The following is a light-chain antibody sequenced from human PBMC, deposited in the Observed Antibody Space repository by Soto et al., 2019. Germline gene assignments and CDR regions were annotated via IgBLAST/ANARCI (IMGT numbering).Light chain of an antibody. CDR1: QSSANNY. J-gene: IGKJ1*01. Sequence: EVALTQSPGTLSLSPGAIATLSCRASQSSANNYLTWYQQKPGQAPRVLIYDASTRATGIPDRFSGSGSVTDFTLTISRLEPEDSAVYYCQQYGSSPWTFGQGTKVDIK. CDR3: QQYGSSPWT. CDR2: DAS. V-gene: IGKV3-20*01.